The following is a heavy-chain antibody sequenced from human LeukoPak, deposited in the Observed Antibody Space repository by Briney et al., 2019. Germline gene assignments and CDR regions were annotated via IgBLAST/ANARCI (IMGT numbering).Heavy chain of an antibody. J-gene: IGHJ5*02. CDR3: ARDKGAVAGTKNWFDP. CDR2: IYYSGST. CDR1: GGSISSGGYY. Sequence: SETLSLTCTVSGGSISSGGYYWSWIRQHPGKGLEWIGYIYYSGSTYYNPSLKSRVTISVDTSKTQFSLKLSSVTAADTAVYYCARDKGAVAGTKNWFDPWGQGTLVTVSS. D-gene: IGHD6-19*01. V-gene: IGHV4-31*03.